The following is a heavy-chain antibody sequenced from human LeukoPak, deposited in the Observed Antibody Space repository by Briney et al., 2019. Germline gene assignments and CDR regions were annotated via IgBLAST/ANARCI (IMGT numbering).Heavy chain of an antibody. J-gene: IGHJ6*02. Sequence: SETLSLTCTVSGGSISSGGYYWSWIRQPPGKGLEWIGYIYHSGSTYYNPSLKSRVTISVDRSKNQFSLKLGSVTAADTAVYYCAKDLGSAITSALVLDVWGQGTTVIVS. D-gene: IGHD2-15*01. CDR2: IYHSGST. CDR3: AKDLGSAITSALVLDV. V-gene: IGHV4-30-2*01. CDR1: GGSISSGGYY.